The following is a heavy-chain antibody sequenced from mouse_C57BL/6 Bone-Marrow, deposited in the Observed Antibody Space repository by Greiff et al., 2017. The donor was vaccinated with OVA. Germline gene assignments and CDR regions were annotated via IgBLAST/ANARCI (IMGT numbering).Heavy chain of an antibody. J-gene: IGHJ1*03. D-gene: IGHD1-1*01. CDR2: IDPNSGGT. CDR3: AKPHYYGSSYVEDWYFDV. Sequence: QVQLKQSGAELMKPGASVKLSCKATGYTFTGYWIEWVKQRPGRGLEWIGRIDPNSGGTKYNEKFKSKATLTVDKPSSTAYMQLSSLTSEDSAVYYCAKPHYYGSSYVEDWYFDVWGTGTTVTVSS. CDR1: GYTFTGYW. V-gene: IGHV1-72*01.